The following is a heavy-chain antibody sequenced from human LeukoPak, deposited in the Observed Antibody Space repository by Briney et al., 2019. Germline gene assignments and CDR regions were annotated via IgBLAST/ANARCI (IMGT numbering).Heavy chain of an antibody. Sequence: ASVKVSRKASGYTFTGFYMHWVRQAPGQGLEWMGWINPNSGGTNYAQKFQGRVTMTRDTSISTAYMELSRLRSDDTAVYYCARAHLIAAAGYNWFDPWGQGTLVTVSS. CDR3: ARAHLIAAAGYNWFDP. J-gene: IGHJ5*02. CDR2: INPNSGGT. D-gene: IGHD6-13*01. CDR1: GYTFTGFY. V-gene: IGHV1-2*02.